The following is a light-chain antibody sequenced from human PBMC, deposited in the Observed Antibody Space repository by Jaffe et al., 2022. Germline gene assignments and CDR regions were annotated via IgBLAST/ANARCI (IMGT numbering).Light chain of an antibody. V-gene: IGKV1-5*03. Sequence: DIQMTQSPSTLSASVGDRVTITCRASQSIRSWLAWYQQRPGKAPNLLIYKASTLESGVPSRFSGSGSGTEFTLTLTSLQPDDFATYYCQQYSAYPWTFGQGTKVEI. CDR3: QQYSAYPWT. J-gene: IGKJ1*01. CDR2: KAS. CDR1: QSIRSW.